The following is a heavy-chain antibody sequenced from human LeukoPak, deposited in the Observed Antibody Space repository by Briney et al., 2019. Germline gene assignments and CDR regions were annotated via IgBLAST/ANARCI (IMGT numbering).Heavy chain of an antibody. V-gene: IGHV3-20*04. J-gene: IGHJ6*03. Sequence: AGSLTLTCAASGFTIDDYGMSWIRQAPGKGLEWVSGINWNGGSNGYADSVKGRFTISRDNAKNSLYLQMNSLRAEDTALYYCAREANPAKYYDFWGGYYTGYYYYYYMDVWGKGATVTVSS. CDR2: INWNGGSN. CDR3: AREANPAKYYDFWGGYYTGYYYYYYMDV. D-gene: IGHD3-3*01. CDR1: GFTIDDYG.